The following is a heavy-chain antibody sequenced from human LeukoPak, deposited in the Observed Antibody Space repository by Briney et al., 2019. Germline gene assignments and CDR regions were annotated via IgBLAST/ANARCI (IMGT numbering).Heavy chain of an antibody. CDR3: ARGPGQLWSLGYYYYYGMDV. V-gene: IGHV4-30-4*01. CDR2: IYYSGST. CDR1: GGSISSGDYY. Sequence: ASETLSLTCTVSGGSISSGDYYWSWIRQPPGKGLEWIGYIYYSGSTNYNPSLKSRVTISVDTSKNQFSLKLSSVTAADTAVYYCARGPGQLWSLGYYYYYGMDVWGQGTTVTVSS. J-gene: IGHJ6*02. D-gene: IGHD5-18*01.